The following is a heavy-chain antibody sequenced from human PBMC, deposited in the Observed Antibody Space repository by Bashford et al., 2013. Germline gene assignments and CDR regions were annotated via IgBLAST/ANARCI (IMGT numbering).Heavy chain of an antibody. V-gene: IGHV4-59*11. CDR3: ARVSSMTTVTKVLFWYFDL. J-gene: IGHJ2*01. CDR2: MHYNRGT. Sequence: SETLSLTCTVSGASISSHYWSWIRQPPGKGLEWIANMHYNRGTYYSPSLRSRVTISLDTSKSQFSLKLSSVTAADTAVYYCARVSSMTTVTKVLFWYFDLWGRGTLVTVSS. CDR1: GASISSHY. D-gene: IGHD4-17*01.